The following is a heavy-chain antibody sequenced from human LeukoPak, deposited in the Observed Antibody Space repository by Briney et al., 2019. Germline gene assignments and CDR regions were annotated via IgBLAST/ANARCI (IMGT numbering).Heavy chain of an antibody. J-gene: IGHJ4*02. CDR1: GGSFSGYY. D-gene: IGHD5-18*01. V-gene: IGHV4-34*01. CDR2: INHSGST. Sequence: SSETLSLTCAVYGGSFSGYYWSWIRQPPGKGLEWIGEINHSGSTNYNPSLKSRVTISVDTSKNQFSLKLSSVTAADTAVYYCARLGYSYGPENDYWGQGTLVTVSS. CDR3: ARLGYSYGPENDY.